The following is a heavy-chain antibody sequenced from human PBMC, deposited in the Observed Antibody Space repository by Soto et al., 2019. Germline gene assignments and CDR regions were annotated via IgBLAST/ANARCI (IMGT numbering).Heavy chain of an antibody. Sequence: QVQLQQWGAGLLKPSETLSLTCAVYGGSFSGYYWSWIRQPPGKGLEWIGEINHSGRTNYNPSLKSRVTISVDTSKPQFSLQLSSVTAADTAVYYCARGGYSGYVPWGQGTLVTVSS. V-gene: IGHV4-34*01. CDR3: ARGGYSGYVP. CDR1: GGSFSGYY. D-gene: IGHD5-12*01. CDR2: INHSGRT. J-gene: IGHJ5*02.